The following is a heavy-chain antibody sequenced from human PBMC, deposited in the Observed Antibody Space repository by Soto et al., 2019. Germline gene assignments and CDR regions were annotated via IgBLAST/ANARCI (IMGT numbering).Heavy chain of an antibody. CDR3: ARGGRYFDWLLGNH. CDR1: GFTFSSYA. D-gene: IGHD3-9*01. Sequence: PGGSLRLSCAASGFTFSSYAMHWVRQAPGKGLEWVAVISYDGSNKYYADSVKGRFTISRDNSKNTLYLQMNSLRAEDTAVYYCARGGRYFDWLLGNHWGQGTLVTVSS. V-gene: IGHV3-30-3*01. J-gene: IGHJ5*02. CDR2: ISYDGSNK.